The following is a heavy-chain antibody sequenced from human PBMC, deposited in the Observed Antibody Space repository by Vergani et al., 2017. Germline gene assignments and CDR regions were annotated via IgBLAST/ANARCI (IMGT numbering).Heavy chain of an antibody. V-gene: IGHV3-21*01. J-gene: IGHJ6*03. Sequence: EVQLVESGGGLVKPGGSLRLSCAASGFTFSSYSMNWVRQAPGKGLEWVSSISSSSSYIYYADSVKGRFTISRDNAKNSLYLQMNSLRAEDTAVYYCARSDLWSXYTPKYYYYYYMDVWGKGTTVTVSS. CDR1: GFTFSSYS. CDR2: ISSSSSYI. CDR3: ARSDLWSXYTPKYYYYYYMDV. D-gene: IGHD3-3*01.